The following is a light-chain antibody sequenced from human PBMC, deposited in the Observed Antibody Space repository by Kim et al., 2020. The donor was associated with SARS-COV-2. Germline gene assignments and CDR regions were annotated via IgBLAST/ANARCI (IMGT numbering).Light chain of an antibody. V-gene: IGLV3-1*01. CDR3: QAWDSSTYV. CDR2: QDN. Sequence: VSPGQTASITCSGDKLGDTYACWYQQKPGQSPVLVIYQDNKRPSGIPERFSGSNSGNTATLIISGTQAMDEADYYCQAWDSSTYVFGTGTKVTVL. CDR1: KLGDTY. J-gene: IGLJ1*01.